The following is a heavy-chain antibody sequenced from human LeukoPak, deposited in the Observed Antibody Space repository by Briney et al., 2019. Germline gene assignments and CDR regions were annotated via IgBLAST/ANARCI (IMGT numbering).Heavy chain of an antibody. CDR3: TTQLGLLAGLDS. Sequence: SETLSLTCTVSGGSISSGSYYWTWIRQPAGKGLEWIGRIYTSGSTNYNPSLRSRVTISLDTSNNQFSLNLHSVTAADTAVYYCTTQLGLLAGLDSWGQGTLVTVSS. V-gene: IGHV4-61*02. D-gene: IGHD6-19*01. J-gene: IGHJ4*02. CDR2: IYTSGST. CDR1: GGSISSGSYY.